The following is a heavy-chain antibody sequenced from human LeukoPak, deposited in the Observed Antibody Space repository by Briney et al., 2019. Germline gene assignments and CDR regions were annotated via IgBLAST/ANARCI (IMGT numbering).Heavy chain of an antibody. CDR3: ANGGYYYGSGSYLSNP. Sequence: GGSLRLSCAASGFTFSSYAMSWVRQAPGKGLEWVSAISGSGGSTYYADSVKGRFTISRDNSKNTLYLQMNSLRAEDTAVYYCANGGYYYGSGSYLSNPWGQGTLVTVSS. D-gene: IGHD3-10*01. CDR1: GFTFSSYA. CDR2: ISGSGGST. V-gene: IGHV3-23*01. J-gene: IGHJ5*02.